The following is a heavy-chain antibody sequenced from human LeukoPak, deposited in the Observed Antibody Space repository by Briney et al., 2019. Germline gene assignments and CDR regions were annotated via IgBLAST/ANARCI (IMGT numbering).Heavy chain of an antibody. CDR3: ARDPYCSGGSCYSFTFDY. V-gene: IGHV3-30*03. D-gene: IGHD2-15*01. J-gene: IGHJ4*02. CDR1: GFTFSSYG. Sequence: PGGSLRLSCAASGFTFSSYGMHWVRQAPGKGLEWVAVISYDGSNKYYADSVKGRFTISRDNSKNTLYLQMNSLRAEDTAVYYCARDPYCSGGSCYSFTFDYWGQGTLVTVSS. CDR2: ISYDGSNK.